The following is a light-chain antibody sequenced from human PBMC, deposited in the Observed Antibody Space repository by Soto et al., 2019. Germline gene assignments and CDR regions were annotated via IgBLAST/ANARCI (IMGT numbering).Light chain of an antibody. CDR3: LQDHNYPLT. J-gene: IGKJ4*01. V-gene: IGKV1-6*01. CDR2: ATS. Sequence: IQMTQFPSTLSASVGDRATISCRASQDSRSDLGWYQQRPGKAPKLLIYATSSLQSGVPSGFSGSGSGTDFTLTISSLQPEDFATYYCLQDHNYPLTFGGGTKVDIK. CDR1: QDSRSD.